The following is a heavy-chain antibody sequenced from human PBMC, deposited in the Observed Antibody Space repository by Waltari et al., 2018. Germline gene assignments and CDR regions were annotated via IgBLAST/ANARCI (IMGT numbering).Heavy chain of an antibody. CDR1: GRTFSSYP. J-gene: IGHJ1*01. D-gene: IGHD2-21*02. CDR3: ARGGYCGGDCYRRRAEYFQH. CDR2: IIPILGIA. V-gene: IGHV1-69*02. Sequence: QVQLVQSGAELKKPGSSVTVSCKASGRTFSSYPISWVRPAPGQGLEWMGRIIPILGIANYAQKFQGRVTITADKSTSTAYMELSSLRSEDTAVYYCARGGYCGGDCYRRRAEYFQHWGQGTLVTVSS.